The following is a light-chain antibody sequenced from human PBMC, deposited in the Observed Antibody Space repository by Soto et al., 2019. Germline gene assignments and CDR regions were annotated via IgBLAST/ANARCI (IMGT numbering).Light chain of an antibody. CDR2: TNN. CDR3: GAWDESLNGYV. J-gene: IGLJ1*01. Sequence: QSALTQPPSASGTPGQRVTVSCSGGSSNIGINTVNWYQQLPRTAPKVVIHTNNQRPSGVPDRFSGSKSGTSASLAISGLQSGDEADYYCGAWDESLNGYVFGTGTKFAVL. CDR1: SSNIGINT. V-gene: IGLV1-44*01.